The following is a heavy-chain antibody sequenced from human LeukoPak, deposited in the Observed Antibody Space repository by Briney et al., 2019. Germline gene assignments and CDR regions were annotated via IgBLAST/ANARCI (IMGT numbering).Heavy chain of an antibody. CDR3: ARTAANWNYGMLDY. V-gene: IGHV3-7*01. CDR1: GFTFSSYW. D-gene: IGHD1-7*01. CDR2: IKQDGSEK. J-gene: IGHJ4*02. Sequence: GGSLRLSCAASGFTFSSYWMSWVRQAPGKGLEWVANIKQDGSEKYYVDSVKGRFTISRDNAKNSLYLQMNSLRAEDTAVYYCARTAANWNYGMLDYWGQGTLVTVSS.